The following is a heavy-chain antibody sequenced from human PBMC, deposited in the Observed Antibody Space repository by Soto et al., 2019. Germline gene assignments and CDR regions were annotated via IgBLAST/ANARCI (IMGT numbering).Heavy chain of an antibody. J-gene: IGHJ6*02. CDR1: GFTFSSYG. Sequence: GGSLRLSCSASGFTFSSYGRHWFRQAPGKGLEWVAVIWYDGSNKYYADSVKGRFTISRDNSKNTLYLQMNSLRAEDTAVYYCARGPRPGYSSGWYRDYYYYGMDVWGQGTTVTVSS. V-gene: IGHV3-33*01. D-gene: IGHD6-19*01. CDR2: IWYDGSNK. CDR3: ARGPRPGYSSGWYRDYYYYGMDV.